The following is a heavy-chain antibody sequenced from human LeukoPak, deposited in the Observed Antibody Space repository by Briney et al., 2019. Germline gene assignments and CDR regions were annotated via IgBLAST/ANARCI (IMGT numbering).Heavy chain of an antibody. J-gene: IGHJ4*02. CDR1: GGSINSCS. Sequence: SETLSLTCSVSGGSINSCSWSWIRQPPGKGPEWIGYMSYSGSTSGSTGSHPSLRSRVTMSVDMSKNQFFLKLTSLTAADTAVYYCARGYFPFDYWGRGTLVTVSS. V-gene: IGHV4-59*01. D-gene: IGHD3-9*01. CDR2: MSYSGSTSGST. CDR3: ARGYFPFDY.